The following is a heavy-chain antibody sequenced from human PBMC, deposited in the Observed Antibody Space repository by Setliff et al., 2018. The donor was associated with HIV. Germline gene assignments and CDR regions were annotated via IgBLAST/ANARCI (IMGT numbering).Heavy chain of an antibody. CDR2: IWYGGSDK. V-gene: IGHV3-33*08. CDR3: ATLSSNWHLDY. CDR1: GFTSSNYD. D-gene: IGHD6-13*01. Sequence: PGGSLRLSCAASGFTSSNYDMHWVRQAPGKGLAWVAVIWYGGSDKYYADSVKGRFTISRDNSKNTVYLQMNSLRAEDTAVYYCATLSSNWHLDYWGQGTLVTVSS. J-gene: IGHJ4*02.